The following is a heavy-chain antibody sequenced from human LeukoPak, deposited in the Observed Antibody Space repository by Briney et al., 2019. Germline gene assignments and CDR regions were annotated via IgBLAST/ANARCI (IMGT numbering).Heavy chain of an antibody. J-gene: IGHJ6*03. V-gene: IGHV4-61*02. CDR2: IYTSGST. CDR3: ATSPLQWPVPANMDV. Sequence: PSQTLSLTCTVSGGSISSGSYYWSWIRQPAGKGLEGIGRIYTSGSTNYNPSLKSRVTIPVDTSKNQFSLKLSSVTAADTAVYYCATSPLQWPVPANMDVWGKGTTVTVSS. CDR1: GGSISSGSYY. D-gene: IGHD6-19*01.